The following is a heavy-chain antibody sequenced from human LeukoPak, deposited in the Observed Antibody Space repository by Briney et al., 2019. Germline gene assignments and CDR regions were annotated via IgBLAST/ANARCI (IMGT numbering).Heavy chain of an antibody. CDR3: ARALTTVVIN. Sequence: SETLSLTCAVYGGSFSGYYWSWIRQPPGKGLEWIGEINHSGSTNYNPSLKSRVTISVDTSKNQFSLKLSSVTAADTAVYYCARALTTVVINWGQGTLVTVSS. V-gene: IGHV4-34*01. D-gene: IGHD4-23*01. CDR2: INHSGST. CDR1: GGSFSGYY. J-gene: IGHJ4*02.